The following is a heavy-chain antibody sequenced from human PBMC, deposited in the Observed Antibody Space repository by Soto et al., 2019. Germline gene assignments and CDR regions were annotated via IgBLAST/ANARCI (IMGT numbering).Heavy chain of an antibody. CDR2: ISYDGSDE. CDR1: GFTFNNYA. Sequence: QVQLVETGGGVVQPGRSLRLSCAASGFTFNNYAMHWVRQAPGKGLEWVAVISYDGSDEHYADSVKGRFTASRDNSKNTLYLQMNSLRVEDTAVYYCARDMRNSSYAGFWGQGTLVTVSS. J-gene: IGHJ4*02. V-gene: IGHV3-30*03. CDR3: ARDMRNSSYAGF. D-gene: IGHD6-13*01.